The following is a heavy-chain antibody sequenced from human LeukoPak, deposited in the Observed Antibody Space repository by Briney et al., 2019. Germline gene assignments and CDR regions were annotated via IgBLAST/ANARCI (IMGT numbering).Heavy chain of an antibody. V-gene: IGHV1-2*02. CDR3: ARDPPSDLVEQLAHTSHYPDY. Sequence: ASVTVSCKASGYTFTGYYMHWVRQAPGQGLEWMGWINPNSGGTNYAQKFQGRVTMTRDTSTSTVYMELSSLRSEDTAVYYCARDPPSDLVEQLAHTSHYPDYWGQGTLVTVSS. CDR1: GYTFTGYY. J-gene: IGHJ4*02. CDR2: INPNSGGT. D-gene: IGHD6-13*01.